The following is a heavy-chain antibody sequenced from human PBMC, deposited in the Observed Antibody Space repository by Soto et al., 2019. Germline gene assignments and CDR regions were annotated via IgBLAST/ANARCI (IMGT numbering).Heavy chain of an antibody. CDR3: AKDAVYKAGLWLMDH. V-gene: IGHV3-23*01. CDR2: IYGSGGCI. Sequence: GGSLRPFCTASGLPHINFAIMLCRHSRWKWLECVLGIYGSGGCIEYADSGKGRFTISRDNSKNTVYLQMTGLRADDTDVYYCAKDAVYKAGLWLMDHWGQGTQVTVSS. D-gene: IGHD2-21*01. CDR1: GLPHINFA. J-gene: IGHJ4*02.